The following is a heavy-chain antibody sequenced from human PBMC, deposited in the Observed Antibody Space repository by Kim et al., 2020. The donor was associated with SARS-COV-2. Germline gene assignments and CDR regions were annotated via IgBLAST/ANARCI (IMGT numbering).Heavy chain of an antibody. Sequence: GGSLRLSCAASGFTFSSYGMNWVRQAPGKGLEWVAVISYDGSNKYYADSVKGRFTISRDNSKNTLYLQMNSPTAEDTAVYYCAKDYCCGGSCVNWFDPWGQGTLVTVSS. V-gene: IGHV3-30*18. CDR2: ISYDGSNK. D-gene: IGHD2-15*01. CDR1: GFTFSSYG. CDR3: AKDYCCGGSCVNWFDP. J-gene: IGHJ5*02.